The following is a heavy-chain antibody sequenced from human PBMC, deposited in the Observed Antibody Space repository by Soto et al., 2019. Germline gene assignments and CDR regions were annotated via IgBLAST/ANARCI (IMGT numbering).Heavy chain of an antibody. V-gene: IGHV1-69*13. CDR3: ARMKGYSGYDWSWFDP. Sequence: GASVKVSCKASGYTFTSYGISWVRQAPGQGLEWMGGIIPIFGTANYAQKFQGRVTITADESTSTAYMELSSLRSEDTAVYYCARMKGYSGYDWSWFDPWGQGTLVTVSS. J-gene: IGHJ5*02. CDR2: IIPIFGTA. CDR1: GYTFTSYG. D-gene: IGHD5-12*01.